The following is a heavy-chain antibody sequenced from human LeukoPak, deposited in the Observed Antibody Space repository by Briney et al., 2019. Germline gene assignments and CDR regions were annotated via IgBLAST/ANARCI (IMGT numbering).Heavy chain of an antibody. J-gene: IGHJ4*02. CDR2: ISSSSSYI. CDR1: GFTFSSYS. CDR3: ARVSVGRYYFDN. D-gene: IGHD3-3*02. Sequence: PGGSLRLSCAASGFTFSSYSMNWVRQAPGKGREWVSSISSSSSYIYYADSVKGRFTISRDNAKNSLYLQMNSLRAEDTAVYYCARVSVGRYYFDNWGQGTPVTVS. V-gene: IGHV3-21*01.